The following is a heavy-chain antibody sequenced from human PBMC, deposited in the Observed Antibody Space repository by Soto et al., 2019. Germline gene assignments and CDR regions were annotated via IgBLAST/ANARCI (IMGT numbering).Heavy chain of an antibody. CDR1: GFSFSTYA. CDR3: AKVYGSGSRPYYYGMDV. CDR2: VSGSGDTS. D-gene: IGHD2-15*01. Sequence: VGSLRLSCAPSGFSFSTYAMTRVRQAPGKGLEWVSVVSGSGDTSYYAESVKDRFTISRDNSKNTLYLEMNSLRGDDTAVYHCAKVYGSGSRPYYYGMDVWGQGTTVTDSS. J-gene: IGHJ6*02. V-gene: IGHV3-23*01.